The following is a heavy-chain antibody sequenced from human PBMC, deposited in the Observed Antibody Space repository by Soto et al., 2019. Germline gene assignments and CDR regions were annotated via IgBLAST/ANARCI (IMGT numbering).Heavy chain of an antibody. J-gene: IGHJ5*02. D-gene: IGHD1-7*01. CDR2: IYPGDSDT. Sequence: PGESLKISCKASGYSFTSYWIGWVRQMPGKGLEWMGIIYPGDSDTRYRPSLLGQVTISADKSISTAYLQWSSLRAEDTAVYYCAKDRLELVVLWFDPWGQGTLVTVSS. CDR1: GYSFTSYW. CDR3: AKDRLELVVLWFDP. V-gene: IGHV5-51*01.